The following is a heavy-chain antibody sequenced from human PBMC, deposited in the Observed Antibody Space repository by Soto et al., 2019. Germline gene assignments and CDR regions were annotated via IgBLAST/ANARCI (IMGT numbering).Heavy chain of an antibody. CDR2: ISYDGSNK. Sequence: WGSLRLPWAAAWFPFSSYGRHWVLPAPGKGLEWVAVISYDGSNKYYADSVKGRFTISRDNSKNTLYLQMNSLRAEDTAVYYCAKDFRPTRGTAMVTHWFDPWGQETLVTVSS. D-gene: IGHD5-18*01. CDR1: WFPFSSYG. J-gene: IGHJ5*02. CDR3: AKDFRPTRGTAMVTHWFDP. V-gene: IGHV3-30*18.